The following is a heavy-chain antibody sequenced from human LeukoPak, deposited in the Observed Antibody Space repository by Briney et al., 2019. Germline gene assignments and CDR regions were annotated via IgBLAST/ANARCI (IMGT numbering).Heavy chain of an antibody. J-gene: IGHJ4*02. V-gene: IGHV3-23*01. D-gene: IGHD5-12*01. Sequence: GGSLRLSCAASGFTFSSYAMSWVRQAPGKGLEWVSAISGSGGSTYYADSVKGRFTISRDNSKNTLYLQMNSLRAEDTAVYYCAKDKRRGYSGYEDYWGQGTLVTVSS. CDR1: GFTFSSYA. CDR3: AKDKRRGYSGYEDY. CDR2: ISGSGGST.